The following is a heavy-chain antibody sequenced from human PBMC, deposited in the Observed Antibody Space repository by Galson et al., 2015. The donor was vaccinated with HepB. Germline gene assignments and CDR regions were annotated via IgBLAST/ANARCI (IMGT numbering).Heavy chain of an antibody. CDR1: GGSISSYY. D-gene: IGHD5-24*01. J-gene: IGHJ4*02. CDR2: IYYSGST. Sequence: SETLSLTCTVSGGSISSYYWSWIRQPPGKGLEWIGYIYYSGSTNYNPSLKSRVTISVDTSKNQFSLKLSSVTAADTAVYYCARGGVEMATIVYWGQGTLVTVSS. V-gene: IGHV4-59*01. CDR3: ARGGVEMATIVY.